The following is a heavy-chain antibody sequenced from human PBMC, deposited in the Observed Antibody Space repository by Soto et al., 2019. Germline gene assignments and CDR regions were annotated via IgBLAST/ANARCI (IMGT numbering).Heavy chain of an antibody. V-gene: IGHV4-31*03. J-gene: IGHJ4*02. Sequence: SETLSLTCTVSGGSISSGGYYWSWIRQHPGKGLEWIGYIYYSGSTYYNPSLKSRVTISVDTSKNQFSLKLSSVTAADTAVYYCARECSGGSCSTDYWGQGTLVTVSS. CDR3: ARECSGGSCSTDY. CDR1: GGSISSGGYY. CDR2: IYYSGST. D-gene: IGHD2-15*01.